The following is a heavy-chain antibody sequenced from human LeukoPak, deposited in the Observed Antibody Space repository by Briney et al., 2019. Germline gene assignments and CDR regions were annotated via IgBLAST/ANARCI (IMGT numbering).Heavy chain of an antibody. CDR1: GFTFRSYA. D-gene: IGHD3-3*02. J-gene: IGHJ4*02. Sequence: GGSLRLSCAASGFTFRSYAMSWVSQAPGKGLEWVSAINGGGGGTYYADSVKGRFTISRGHSKSTLYLQMGSLTVEDTAVYYCAKDAHFCFHDRYYFDYGGQGPLATVSS. CDR3: AKDAHFCFHDRYYFDY. V-gene: IGHV3-23*01. CDR2: INGGGGGT.